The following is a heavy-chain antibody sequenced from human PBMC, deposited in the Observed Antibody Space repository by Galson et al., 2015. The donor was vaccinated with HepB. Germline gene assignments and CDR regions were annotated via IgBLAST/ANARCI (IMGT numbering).Heavy chain of an antibody. CDR3: AGDPYCSSTSCYDN. V-gene: IGHV1-3*01. CDR2: INAGNGNT. D-gene: IGHD2-2*01. J-gene: IGHJ4*02. CDR1: GYTFTSYT. Sequence: SVKVSCKASGYTFTSYTLHWVRQAPGQRLEWMGWINAGNGNTKYSQRFQGRVTITRDTSASTAYVELSSLRSEDTAVYYCAGDPYCSSTSCYDNWGQGTLVTVSS.